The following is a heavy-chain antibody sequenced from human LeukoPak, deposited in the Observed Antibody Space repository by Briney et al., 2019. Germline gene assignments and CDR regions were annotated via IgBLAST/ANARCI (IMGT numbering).Heavy chain of an antibody. CDR3: ASSLITFGGVIVPYSY. CDR1: GYTFTGYY. CDR2: ISAYNGNT. J-gene: IGHJ4*02. D-gene: IGHD3-16*02. V-gene: IGHV1-18*04. Sequence: ASVKVSCKASGYTFTGYYMHWVRQAPGQGLEWMGWISAYNGNTNYAQKLQGRVTMTTDTSTSTAYMELRSLRSDDTAVYYCASSLITFGGVIVPYSYWGQGTLVTVSS.